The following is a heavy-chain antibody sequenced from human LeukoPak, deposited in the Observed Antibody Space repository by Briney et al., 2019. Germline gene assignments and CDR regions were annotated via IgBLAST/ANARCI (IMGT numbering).Heavy chain of an antibody. J-gene: IGHJ4*02. CDR1: GYTFTSYY. CDR3: AGFYDSSGYYYFDY. D-gene: IGHD3-22*01. V-gene: IGHV1-2*02. CDR2: INPNSGGT. Sequence: GASVKVSCKASGYTFTSYYMHWVRQAPGQGLEWMGWINPNSGGTNYAQKFQGRVTMTRDTSISTAYMELSRLRSDDTAVYYCAGFYDSSGYYYFDYWGQGTLVTVSS.